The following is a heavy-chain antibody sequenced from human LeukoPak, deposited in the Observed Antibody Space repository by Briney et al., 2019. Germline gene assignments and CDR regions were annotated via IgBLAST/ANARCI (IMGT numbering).Heavy chain of an antibody. J-gene: IGHJ4*02. CDR1: GFTFRLYG. CDR2: IRSDGTNK. D-gene: IGHD6-19*01. CDR3: ARERWSSGWPLDY. Sequence: GGSLRLSCAASGFTFRLYGMNWVRQAPGKGLEWMAFIRSDGTNKYYADSVKGRFTISRDNSKNTLYLQMNSLRAEDTAVYYCARERWSSGWPLDYWGQGTLVTVSS. V-gene: IGHV3-30*02.